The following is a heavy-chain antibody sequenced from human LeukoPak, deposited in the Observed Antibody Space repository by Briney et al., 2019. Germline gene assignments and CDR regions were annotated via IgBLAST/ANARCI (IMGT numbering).Heavy chain of an antibody. J-gene: IGHJ4*02. Sequence: GGSLRLSCAASGFTFSSYALHWVRQAAGKGLEWVAVISYDGSNKYYVDSVKGRFTISRDNSKNTLYLQMNSLRGEDMAVYYCAKGGESSGYYGGPDYWGQGTLVTVSS. CDR2: ISYDGSNK. CDR3: AKGGESSGYYGGPDY. V-gene: IGHV3-30*18. D-gene: IGHD3-22*01. CDR1: GFTFSSYA.